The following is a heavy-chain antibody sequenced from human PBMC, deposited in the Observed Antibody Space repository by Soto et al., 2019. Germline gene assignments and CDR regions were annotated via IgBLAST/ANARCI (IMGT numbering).Heavy chain of an antibody. V-gene: IGHV5-51*01. CDR2: IYPGDSDT. CDR1: GYSFTSYW. D-gene: IGHD3-22*01. CDR3: VRQWYYYDSSGYYENWFDP. Sequence: GESLKISCKGSGYSFTSYWIGWVRQMPGKGLEWMGIIYPGDSDTRYSPSFQGQVTIAADKPISTAYLQWSSLKASDTAMYYCVRQWYYYDSSGYYENWFDPWGKGTLVTVSS. J-gene: IGHJ5*02.